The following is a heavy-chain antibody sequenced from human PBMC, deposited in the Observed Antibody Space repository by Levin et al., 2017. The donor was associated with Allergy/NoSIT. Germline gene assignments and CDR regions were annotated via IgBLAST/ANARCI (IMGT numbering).Heavy chain of an antibody. D-gene: IGHD1-7*01. V-gene: IGHV1-24*01. CDR3: ATAWELRGLDI. CDR2: FAAEDGEA. J-gene: IGHJ3*02. CDR1: GDTLSELS. Sequence: ASVKVSCKISGDTLSELSIQWVRQAPGKGLEWMGSFAAEDGEAVFAQKFQDRLTMTEDTSTDTAYMELRSLISEDTAVYYCATAWELRGLDIWGQGTMLTVSS.